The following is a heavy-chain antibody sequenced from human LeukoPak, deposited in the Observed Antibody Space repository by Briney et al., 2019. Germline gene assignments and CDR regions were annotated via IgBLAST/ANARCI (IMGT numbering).Heavy chain of an antibody. D-gene: IGHD6-19*01. CDR3: ARQGYSSGQDP. J-gene: IGHJ5*02. Sequence: PSETLSLTCTVSGGSISSSSYYWGWIRQPPGKGLEWIGSIYYSGSTYYSPSLKSRVTISVDTSKNQFSLKLSSVTAADTAVYYCARQGYSSGQDPWGQGTLVTVSS. CDR2: IYYSGST. V-gene: IGHV4-39*01. CDR1: GGSISSSSYY.